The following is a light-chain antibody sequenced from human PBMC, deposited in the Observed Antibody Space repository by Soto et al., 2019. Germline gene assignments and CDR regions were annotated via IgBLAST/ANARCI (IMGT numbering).Light chain of an antibody. CDR3: QQRSNWPLIT. J-gene: IGKJ5*01. V-gene: IGKV3D-20*02. CDR1: QTVASKF. CDR2: GAY. Sequence: IVLTQSPGTLSLSPGELATLSCSASQTVASKFLAWYQKKPGQAPRLLIYGAYSRATDIPDRFSGSGSGTDFTLTISRLEPEDFAVYYCQQRSNWPLITFGQGTRLEIK.